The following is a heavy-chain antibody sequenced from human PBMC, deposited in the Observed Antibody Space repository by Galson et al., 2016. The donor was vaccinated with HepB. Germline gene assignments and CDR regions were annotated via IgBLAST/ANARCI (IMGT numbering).Heavy chain of an antibody. CDR2: ICDYGAGT. CDR3: AKGTGNYYTDYFDY. CDR1: GFSFSNYA. J-gene: IGHJ4*02. D-gene: IGHD1-14*01. Sequence: SLRLSCAVSGFSFSNYAMSWVRQAPGKGLEWVSTICDYGAGTYSAESVKGRFTVSRDNSKNTVYLQMSSLRDDDSAIYYCAKGTGNYYTDYFDYWGQGTLVTVSS. V-gene: IGHV3-23*01.